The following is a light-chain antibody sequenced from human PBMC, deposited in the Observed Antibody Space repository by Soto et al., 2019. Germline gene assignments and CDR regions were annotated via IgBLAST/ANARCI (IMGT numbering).Light chain of an antibody. Sequence: QSALTQPRSVSGSPGQSVTISCTGTSSDVGGYNHVSWYQHHPGKAPKFMIYDVSKRPSGVPDRFSGSKSGNTASLTISGLQAEDEADYYCCSSADSYTVVFGTGTKVTVL. CDR3: CSSADSYTVV. V-gene: IGLV2-11*01. J-gene: IGLJ1*01. CDR1: SSDVGGYNH. CDR2: DVS.